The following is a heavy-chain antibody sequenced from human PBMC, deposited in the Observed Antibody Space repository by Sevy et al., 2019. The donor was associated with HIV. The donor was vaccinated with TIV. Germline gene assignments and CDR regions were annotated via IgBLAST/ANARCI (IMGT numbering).Heavy chain of an antibody. Sequence: ASVKVSCKASGYTFTGYYMHWVRQAPGQGLEWMGWINPNSGRTNYAQKFQGRVTVTRDTSISTAYMELSRLRSDDTAVYYCARGWASGYLDVGAFDIWGQGTMVTVSS. D-gene: IGHD5-12*01. J-gene: IGHJ3*02. V-gene: IGHV1-2*02. CDR3: ARGWASGYLDVGAFDI. CDR1: GYTFTGYY. CDR2: INPNSGRT.